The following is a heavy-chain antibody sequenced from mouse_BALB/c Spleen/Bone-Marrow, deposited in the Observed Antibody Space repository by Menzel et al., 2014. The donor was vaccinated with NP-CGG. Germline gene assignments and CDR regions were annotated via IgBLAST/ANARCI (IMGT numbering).Heavy chain of an antibody. D-gene: IGHD4-1*01. Sequence: QVQLQQSGPELVKPGASVRISCKASGYTFTSYYIHWVKQRPGQGLEWIGEINPSNGRTNYNEKFKGKATLTADKSSSTAYMQLSSLTSDDSAVYFCARKLGPSYAMDYWGQGTSGTVSS. CDR1: GYTFTSYY. CDR3: ARKLGPSYAMDY. CDR2: INPSNGRT. V-gene: IGHV1S12*01. J-gene: IGHJ4*01.